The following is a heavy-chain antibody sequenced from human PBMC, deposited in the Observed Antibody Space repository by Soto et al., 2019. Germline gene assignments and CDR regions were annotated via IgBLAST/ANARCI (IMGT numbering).Heavy chain of an antibody. CDR1: GVSISSSNW. Sequence: QVQLQESGPGLVKPSGTLSLTCAVSGVSISSSNWWSWVRQPPGKGLEWIGEIYRSGRASYNPSLKSRVTISVDKPKNQFSLKLSSLTAADTAVYYCASRGHIAVAGTYYFDYRGQGALVTVSS. J-gene: IGHJ4*02. D-gene: IGHD6-19*01. V-gene: IGHV4-4*02. CDR3: ASRGHIAVAGTYYFDY. CDR2: IYRSGRA.